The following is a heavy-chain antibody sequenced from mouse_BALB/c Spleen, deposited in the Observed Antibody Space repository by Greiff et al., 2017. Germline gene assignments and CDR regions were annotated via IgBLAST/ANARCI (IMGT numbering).Heavy chain of an antibody. CDR1: GFTFNTYA. CDR2: IRSKSNNYAT. V-gene: IGHV10-1*02. D-gene: IGHD2-4*01. J-gene: IGHJ4*01. Sequence: EVQVVESGGGLVQPKGSLKLSCAASGFTFNTYAMNWVRQAPGKGLEWVARIRSKSNNYATYYADSVKDRFTISRDDSQSMLYLQMNNLKTEDTAMYYCVRPIYYDYDDAMDYWGQGTSVTVSS. CDR3: VRPIYYDYDDAMDY.